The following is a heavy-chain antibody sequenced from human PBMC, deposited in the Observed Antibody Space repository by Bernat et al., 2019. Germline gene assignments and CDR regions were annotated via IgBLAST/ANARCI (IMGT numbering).Heavy chain of an antibody. V-gene: IGHV3-33*01. Sequence: QVQLVESGGGVVQPGRSLRLSCAASGFTFSSYGMHWVRQAPGKGLEWVAVIWYDGSNKYYADSVKGRFTISRDNSKNTLYLQMNSLRAEDTAVYYCAREMNWNYYDSRGGQFDYWGQGTLVTVSS. J-gene: IGHJ4*02. CDR2: IWYDGSNK. D-gene: IGHD3-22*01. CDR1: GFTFSSYG. CDR3: AREMNWNYYDSRGGQFDY.